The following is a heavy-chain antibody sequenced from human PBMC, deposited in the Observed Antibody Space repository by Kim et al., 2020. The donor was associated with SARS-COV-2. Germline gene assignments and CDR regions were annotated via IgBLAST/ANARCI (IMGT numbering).Heavy chain of an antibody. CDR3: ARFSSPYGDSDYYYYYYGMDV. V-gene: IGHV1-18*01. CDR1: GYTFTSYG. CDR2: ISAYNGNT. Sequence: ASVKVSCKASGYTFTSYGISWVRQAPGQGLEWMGWISAYNGNTNYAQKLQGRVTMTTDTSTSTAYMELRSLRSDDTAVYYCARFSSPYGDSDYYYYYYGMDVWGQGTTVTVSS. D-gene: IGHD4-17*01. J-gene: IGHJ6*02.